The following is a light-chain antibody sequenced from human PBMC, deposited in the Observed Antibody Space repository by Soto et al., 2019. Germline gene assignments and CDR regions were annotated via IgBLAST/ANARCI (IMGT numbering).Light chain of an antibody. Sequence: IQFTPSPSSLSASVGDRDTITCRASQTIDTYLNWYQHKPGTAPKVLIYAATYLQNGVPSRFSGTGSGADFTLTISSLQPEDFATYYCQQNFNFPRTCGQGTKG. CDR3: QQNFNFPRT. CDR2: AAT. V-gene: IGKV1-39*01. CDR1: QTIDTY. J-gene: IGKJ1*01.